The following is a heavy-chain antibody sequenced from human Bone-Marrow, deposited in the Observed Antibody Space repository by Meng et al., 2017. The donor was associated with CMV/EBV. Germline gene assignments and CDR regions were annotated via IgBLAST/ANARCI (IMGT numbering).Heavy chain of an antibody. D-gene: IGHD4-11*01. CDR1: GFTFSSYA. CDR2: ISYDGSNK. J-gene: IGHJ4*02. Sequence: VKLVGSGGGVVQPGRSLRLSCAASGFTFSSYAMHWVRQAPGKGLEWVAVISYDGSNKYYADSVKGRFTISRDNSKNTLYLQMNSLRAEDTAVYYCAREERLPYFDYWGQGTLVTVSS. CDR3: AREERLPYFDY. V-gene: IGHV3-30-3*01.